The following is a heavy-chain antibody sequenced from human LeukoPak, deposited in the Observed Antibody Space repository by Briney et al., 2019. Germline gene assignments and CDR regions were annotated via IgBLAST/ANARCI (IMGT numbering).Heavy chain of an antibody. CDR3: ARQYSYGYMDV. J-gene: IGHJ6*03. Sequence: GGSLRLSCAASVVTVSSNYMSWVRQAPGKGLEWVSVIYSGGSTYYADSVKGRFTISRDNSKNTLYLQMNSLRAEDTAVYYCARQYSYGYMDVWGQGTTVTVSS. CDR2: IYSGGST. D-gene: IGHD5-18*01. CDR1: VVTVSSNY. V-gene: IGHV3-53*01.